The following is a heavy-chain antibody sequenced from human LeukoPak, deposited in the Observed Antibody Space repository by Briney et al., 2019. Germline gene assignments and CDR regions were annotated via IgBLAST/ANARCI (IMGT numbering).Heavy chain of an antibody. V-gene: IGHV4-39*07. CDR3: ARGAVYGSGSYYTPHWYFDL. J-gene: IGHJ2*01. D-gene: IGHD3-10*01. Sequence: PSETLSLTCTVSGGSISTSSYYWGWVRQPPGKGLEWIGNIFYSGSTYYSPSLKSRVTISLDTSRNQFSLKLNSVTAADTAVYYCARGAVYGSGSYYTPHWYFDLWGRGTLVTVSS. CDR2: IFYSGST. CDR1: GGSISTSSYY.